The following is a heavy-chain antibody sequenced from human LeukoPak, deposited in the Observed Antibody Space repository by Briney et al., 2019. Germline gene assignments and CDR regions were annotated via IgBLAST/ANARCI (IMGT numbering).Heavy chain of an antibody. V-gene: IGHV5-51*01. CDR3: ARHSTSASGTYALDY. J-gene: IGHJ4*02. CDR1: GYSFTSYW. CDR2: IYPHDSDT. D-gene: IGHD3-10*01. Sequence: GESLKISFKGSGYSFTSYWIGWVRQMPGKGLEWMGIIYPHDSDTRYSPSFQGQVTISADKSNTTAYLQWSSLKASDTAIYYCARHSTSASGTYALDYWGQGTLVAVSS.